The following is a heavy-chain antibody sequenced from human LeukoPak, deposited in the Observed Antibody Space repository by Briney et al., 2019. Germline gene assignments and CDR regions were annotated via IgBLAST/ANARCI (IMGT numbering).Heavy chain of an antibody. Sequence: GGSLRLSCAASGFTFSSFGMHWVRQAPGKGLEWVAFIRDDGSNKYYADSVKGRFTISRDNSKNTLYLQMNSLRAEDTAVYYCARESIAVAGFDYWGQGTLVTVSS. D-gene: IGHD6-19*01. J-gene: IGHJ4*02. CDR3: ARESIAVAGFDY. CDR2: IRDDGSNK. CDR1: GFTFSSFG. V-gene: IGHV3-30*02.